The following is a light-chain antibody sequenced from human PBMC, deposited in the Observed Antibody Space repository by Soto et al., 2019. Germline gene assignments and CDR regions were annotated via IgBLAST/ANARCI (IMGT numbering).Light chain of an antibody. CDR2: DVT. CDR3: SSYAGFNQVV. V-gene: IGLV2-8*01. J-gene: IGLJ2*01. CDR1: SSDVGLYNF. Sequence: QSALTQPPSASGSPGQSVTISCTGTSSDVGLYNFVSWYQQHPGKAPRLTIYDVTKRPSGVPDRFSGSKSGNTASLTVSGLQADDEADYYCSSYAGFNQVVFGGGTQLTVL.